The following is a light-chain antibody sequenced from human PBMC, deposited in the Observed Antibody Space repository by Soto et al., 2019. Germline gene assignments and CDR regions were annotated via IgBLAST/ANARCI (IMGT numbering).Light chain of an antibody. Sequence: DIQMTQSPSSLSASIGDRVTITCQASQDIRNHLNWYQQKPGKAPKLLIYDASNLEIGVPSRFSGSGSGTDFTFTISSLQPEDFATYYCQQYDTLRSAFGPGTRVDI. J-gene: IGKJ3*01. V-gene: IGKV1-33*01. CDR1: QDIRNH. CDR3: QQYDTLRSA. CDR2: DAS.